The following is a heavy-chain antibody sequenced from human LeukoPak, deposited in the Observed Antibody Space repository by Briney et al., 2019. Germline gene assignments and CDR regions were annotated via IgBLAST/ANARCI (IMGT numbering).Heavy chain of an antibody. D-gene: IGHD6-13*01. CDR2: ISSSGSTI. V-gene: IGHV3-11*01. CDR3: ARGGYSSSWYWFDP. Sequence: GGSLRLSCAASGFTFSDYYMSWIRQAPGKGLEWVSYISSSGSTIYYADSVKGRFTISGDNAKNSLYLQMDSLRAEDTAVYYCARGGYSSSWYWFDPWGQGTLVTVSS. CDR1: GFTFSDYY. J-gene: IGHJ5*02.